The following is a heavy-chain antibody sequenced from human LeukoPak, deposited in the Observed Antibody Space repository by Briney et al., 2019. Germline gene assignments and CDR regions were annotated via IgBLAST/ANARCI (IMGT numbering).Heavy chain of an antibody. CDR3: ARSSHCSGGSCYTLDQH. CDR2: IYTSGST. D-gene: IGHD2-15*01. CDR1: GGSISSYY. V-gene: IGHV4-4*07. Sequence: SETLSLTCTVSGGSISSYYWSWIRQPAGKGLEWIGRIYTSGSTNYNPSPKSRVTMSVDTSKSQFSLKLSSVTAADTAVYYCARSSHCSGGSCYTLDQHWGQGTLVTVSS. J-gene: IGHJ1*01.